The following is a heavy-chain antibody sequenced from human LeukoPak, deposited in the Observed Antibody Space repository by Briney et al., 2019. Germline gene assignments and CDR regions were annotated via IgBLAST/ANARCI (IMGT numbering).Heavy chain of an antibody. CDR1: GFTFSSYA. CDR2: ISGSGANT. V-gene: IGHV3-23*01. Sequence: PGGSLRLSCAASGFTFSSYAMTWVRQAPGKGLEWVSTISGSGANTYYADSVKGRFTVSRDNSKNTLSLQVNSLRVEDTALYYCAKYSDSTGAHYFDYWGQGTLVTVSS. J-gene: IGHJ4*02. CDR3: AKYSDSTGAHYFDY. D-gene: IGHD2/OR15-2a*01.